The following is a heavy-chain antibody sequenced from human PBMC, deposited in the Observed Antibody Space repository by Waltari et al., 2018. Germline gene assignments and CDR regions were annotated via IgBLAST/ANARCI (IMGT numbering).Heavy chain of an antibody. D-gene: IGHD6-6*01. CDR1: GGSFSGYY. J-gene: IGHJ4*02. CDR3: ARAARLLSFDY. Sequence: QVQLQQWGAGLLKPSETLSLTCAVYGGSFSGYYWSWIRQPPGKGLEWIGEINHSGSTNYNPSLKSRVTISVDTSKNQFSLKLSSVTAADTAVYYCARAARLLSFDYWGQGTLVTVSS. V-gene: IGHV4-34*01. CDR2: INHSGST.